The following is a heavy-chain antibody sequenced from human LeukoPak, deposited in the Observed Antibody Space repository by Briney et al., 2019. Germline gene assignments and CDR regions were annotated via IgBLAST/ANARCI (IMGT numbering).Heavy chain of an antibody. J-gene: IGHJ6*02. D-gene: IGHD3-10*01. CDR3: ARDLAYYYGSEYGMDV. CDR2: ISSSGSTI. V-gene: IGHV3-48*03. Sequence: GGSLRLSCAASGFTFSSYEMNWVRQAPGKGLERVSYISSSGSTIYYADSVKGRFTISRDNAKNSLYLQMNSLRAEDTAVYYCARDLAYYYGSEYGMDVWGQGTTVTVSS. CDR1: GFTFSSYE.